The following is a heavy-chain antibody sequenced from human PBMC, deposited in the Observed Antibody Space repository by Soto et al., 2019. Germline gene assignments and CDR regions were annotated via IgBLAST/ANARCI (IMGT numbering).Heavy chain of an antibody. D-gene: IGHD6-19*01. CDR2: ISGSGGST. CDR3: AKRGAGHYFDY. Sequence: GGSLRLSCAASGFTFSSYAMSWVRQAPGKGLEWVSVISGSGGSTYYADSVKGRITISRDNSKNTLYLQMNSLRAEDTAVYYCAKRGAGHYFDYWGQGTLVTVSS. J-gene: IGHJ4*02. V-gene: IGHV3-23*01. CDR1: GFTFSSYA.